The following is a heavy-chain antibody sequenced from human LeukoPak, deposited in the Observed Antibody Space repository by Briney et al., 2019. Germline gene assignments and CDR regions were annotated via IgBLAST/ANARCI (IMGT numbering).Heavy chain of an antibody. J-gene: IGHJ4*02. Sequence: GGSLRLSCAASRFTFSSYAMSWVRQAPGKGLEWVSAISGSGGSTYYADSVKGRFTISRDNSKSTLYLQMNSLRAEDTAVYYCAKGDLDWLLEEDWGQGTLVTVSS. D-gene: IGHD3-9*01. CDR1: RFTFSSYA. CDR2: ISGSGGST. V-gene: IGHV3-23*01. CDR3: AKGDLDWLLEED.